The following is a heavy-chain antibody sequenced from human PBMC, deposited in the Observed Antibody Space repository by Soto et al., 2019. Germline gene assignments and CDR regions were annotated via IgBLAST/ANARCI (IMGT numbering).Heavy chain of an antibody. Sequence: QVHLVQSGAEVKKPGASVKVSCQGSGYAFTTYGITWVRQAPGQGLEWMGWISAHNGNTNYAQKLQGRVTVPRDTSTSTAYMELMSLRYDVTAVYYCARGRDGDYWGQGALVTVSS. V-gene: IGHV1-18*01. D-gene: IGHD6-6*01. J-gene: IGHJ4*02. CDR3: ARGRDGDY. CDR1: GYAFTTYG. CDR2: ISAHNGNT.